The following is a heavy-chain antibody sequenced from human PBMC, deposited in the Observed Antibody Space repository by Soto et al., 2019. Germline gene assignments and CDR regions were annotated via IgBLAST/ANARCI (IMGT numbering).Heavy chain of an antibody. CDR2: ISGSGGNT. J-gene: IGHJ4*02. Sequence: GGSLRLSCAASGFTFSSYAMSWVRQAPGKGLEWVSAISGSGGNTYYADSVKGRFTISRDNSKNTLYLQMNSLRAEDTAVYYCAKDHDYDFWSGYRHFDYWGQGTLVTVSS. V-gene: IGHV3-23*01. CDR1: GFTFSSYA. D-gene: IGHD3-3*01. CDR3: AKDHDYDFWSGYRHFDY.